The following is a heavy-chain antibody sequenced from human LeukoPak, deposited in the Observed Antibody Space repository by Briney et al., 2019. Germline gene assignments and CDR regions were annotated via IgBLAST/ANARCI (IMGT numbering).Heavy chain of an antibody. CDR1: GFTFSSYA. Sequence: GGSLRLSRAASGFTFSSYAMHWVRQASGKGLEWVAVISYDGSNKYYADSVKGRFTISRDNSKNTLYLQMNSLRAEDTAVYYCARDGGYGDYPFDYWGQGTLVTVSS. D-gene: IGHD4-17*01. CDR3: ARDGGYGDYPFDY. J-gene: IGHJ4*02. CDR2: ISYDGSNK. V-gene: IGHV3-30*04.